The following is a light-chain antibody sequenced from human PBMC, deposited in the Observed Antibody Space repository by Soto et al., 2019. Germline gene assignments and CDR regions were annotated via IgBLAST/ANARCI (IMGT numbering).Light chain of an antibody. V-gene: IGKV3-15*01. Sequence: EIVMTQSPATLSVSPGERATLSCRASQSVGSDLAWYQQRTGQTPRLLIYGASTMATGVPARFSGSGSGTEFTLTISSLQSEDFAIYYCQENSHWRMYTFGQGTKLEVK. CDR3: QENSHWRMYT. J-gene: IGKJ2*01. CDR1: QSVGSD. CDR2: GAS.